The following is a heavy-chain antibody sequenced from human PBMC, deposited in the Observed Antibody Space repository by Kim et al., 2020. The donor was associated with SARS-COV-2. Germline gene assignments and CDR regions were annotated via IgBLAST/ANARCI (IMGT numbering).Heavy chain of an antibody. D-gene: IGHD2-21*01. CDR3: ARPQYCGTGSFSAGMEV. CDR2: IHPNEGGI. J-gene: IGHJ6*02. Sequence: ASVKVSCKASGYTFTDYYLHWVRQAPGQGLEWMGRIHPNEGGIIYPQKFQGRVTLTRDTSIGTPYMELRSDDTAEFYCARPQYCGTGSFSAGMEVWGQGT. V-gene: IGHV1-2*06. CDR1: GYTFTDYY.